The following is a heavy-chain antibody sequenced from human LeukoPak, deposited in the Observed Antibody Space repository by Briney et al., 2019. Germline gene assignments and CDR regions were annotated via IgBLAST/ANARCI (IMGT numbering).Heavy chain of an antibody. CDR2: IRYDGGNK. J-gene: IGHJ4*02. Sequence: GGSLRLSCAASGFTFSSYGMHWVRQAPGKGLEWVAFIRYDGGNKYYADSVKGRFTISRDNSKNTLYLQMNSLRAEDTAVYYCAKTLPRIFGVVETGAGHWGQGTLVTVSS. D-gene: IGHD3-3*01. CDR1: GFTFSSYG. CDR3: AKTLPRIFGVVETGAGH. V-gene: IGHV3-30*02.